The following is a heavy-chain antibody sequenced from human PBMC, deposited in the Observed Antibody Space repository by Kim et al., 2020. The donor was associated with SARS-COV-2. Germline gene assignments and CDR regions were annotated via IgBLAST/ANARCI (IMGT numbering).Heavy chain of an antibody. Sequence: SETLSLTCTVSGGSISSYYWSWIRQPPGKGLEWIGYIYYSGSTNYNPSLKSRVTISVDTSKNQFSLKLSSVTAADTAVYYCARSLGDGGELSTHPWLFDYWGQGTLVTVSS. D-gene: IGHD1-26*01. V-gene: IGHV4-59*08. CDR1: GGSISSYY. J-gene: IGHJ4*02. CDR3: ARSLGDGGELSTHPWLFDY. CDR2: IYYSGST.